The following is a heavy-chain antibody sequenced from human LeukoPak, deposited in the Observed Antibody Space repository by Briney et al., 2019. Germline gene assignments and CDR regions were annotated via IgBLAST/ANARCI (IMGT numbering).Heavy chain of an antibody. CDR2: IYYSGST. Sequence: SETLSLTCTVSGGSISSFYWSWIRQPPGKGLEWIGYIYYSGSTNYNPSLKSRVTISVDTSKNQFSLKLSSVTAADTAVYCCARYGYGLRIDYWGQGTLVTVSS. D-gene: IGHD5-18*01. J-gene: IGHJ4*02. CDR1: GGSISSFY. CDR3: ARYGYGLRIDY. V-gene: IGHV4-59*01.